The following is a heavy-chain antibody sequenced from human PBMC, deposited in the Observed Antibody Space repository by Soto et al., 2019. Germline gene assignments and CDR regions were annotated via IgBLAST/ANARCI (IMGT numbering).Heavy chain of an antibody. CDR1: GGTFSSQT. Sequence: QVQLVQSGAEVKEPGSSVKVSCKVSGGTFSSQTINWVRQVPGQGLEWMGSVIPIIGEGKYAQSFLGRVTITGERSKSTAYMERSSRRSEDTAVYYCARPAVNDLDADSSAFDIWGQGTMVTVSS. CDR2: VIPIIGEG. J-gene: IGHJ3*02. D-gene: IGHD1-1*01. V-gene: IGHV1-69*02. CDR3: ARPAVNDLDADSSAFDI.